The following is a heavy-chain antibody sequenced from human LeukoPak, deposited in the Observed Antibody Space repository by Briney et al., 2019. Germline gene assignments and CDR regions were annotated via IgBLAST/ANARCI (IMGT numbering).Heavy chain of an antibody. D-gene: IGHD3-22*01. V-gene: IGHV1-18*01. CDR1: GYTFTSYG. J-gene: IGHJ4*02. CDR2: ISAYNGNT. Sequence: ASVKVSCKASGYTFTSYGISWVRQAPGQGLEWMGWISAYNGNTNYAQKLQGRVTMTTDTSTSTAYMELRSLRSDDTAVYYCAVLPDYYDRGNYFDYWGQGTLVTVSS. CDR3: AVLPDYYDRGNYFDY.